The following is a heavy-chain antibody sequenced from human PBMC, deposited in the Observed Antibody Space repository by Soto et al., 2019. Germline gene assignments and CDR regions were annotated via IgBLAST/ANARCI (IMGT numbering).Heavy chain of an antibody. CDR2: ISYDGGNK. CDR1: GFSFSSYG. D-gene: IGHD1-26*01. Sequence: GGSLRLSCVASGFSFSSYGMHWVRQAPGKGLEWVAVISYDGGNKYYADSVKGRFTISRDNSKNTLDLQMNSLRGEDTAVYYCAKDTDVVGAAYKFDYWGQGTLVTVSS. CDR3: AKDTDVVGAAYKFDY. V-gene: IGHV3-30*18. J-gene: IGHJ4*02.